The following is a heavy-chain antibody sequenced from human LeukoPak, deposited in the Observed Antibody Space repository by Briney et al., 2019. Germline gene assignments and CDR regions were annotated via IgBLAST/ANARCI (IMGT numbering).Heavy chain of an antibody. CDR3: ARASYYYDASGLGAFDV. CDR2: VGTAGDT. Sequence: GGSLRLSCTASGFTFSSYNMHWVRQPTGKGLEWVSAVGTAGDTYYPGSVKGRFTISRDNAKNSLYMQMNSVRAEDTALYYCARASYYYDASGLGAFDVWGQGTTV. V-gene: IGHV3-13*01. CDR1: GFTFSSYN. D-gene: IGHD3-22*01. J-gene: IGHJ3*01.